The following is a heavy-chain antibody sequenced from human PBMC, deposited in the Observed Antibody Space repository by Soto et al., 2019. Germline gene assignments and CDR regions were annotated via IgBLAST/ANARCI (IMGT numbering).Heavy chain of an antibody. CDR3: AGLGYSYGYFDY. D-gene: IGHD5-18*01. J-gene: IGHJ4*02. V-gene: IGHV4-59*01. CDR2: IYYSGSI. Sequence: SETLSLTCTVSGGSISSYYWSWIRQPPGKGLEWIGCIYYSGSINYNPSLESRVTISVDTSKSQFSLKLSSVTAADTAVYYCAGLGYSYGYFDYWGQGTLVTVSS. CDR1: GGSISSYY.